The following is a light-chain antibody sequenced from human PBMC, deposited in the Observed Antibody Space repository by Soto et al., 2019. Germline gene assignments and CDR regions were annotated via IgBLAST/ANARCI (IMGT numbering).Light chain of an antibody. CDR1: SSNIGSES. CDR3: AAWDDSLNGYA. V-gene: IGLV1-44*01. J-gene: IGLJ1*01. CDR2: SYN. Sequence: QSVLTQPPSTSGTPGQRVTISCSGSSSNIGSESVNWYQQLPGTAPKLLIYSYNQRPSGVPDRFSGSKSGTSASLAISGLQSEDEADYICAAWDDSLNGYAFGLGTTLTAL.